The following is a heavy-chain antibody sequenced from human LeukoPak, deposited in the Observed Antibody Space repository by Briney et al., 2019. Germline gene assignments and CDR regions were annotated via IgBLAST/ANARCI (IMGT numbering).Heavy chain of an antibody. CDR2: INHSGST. V-gene: IGHV4-34*01. J-gene: IGHJ6*03. Sequence: SETLSLTCAVYGGSSSGYYWSWIRQPPGKGLEWIGEINHSGSTNYNPSLKSRVTISVDTSKNQFSLKLSSVTAADTAVYYCARAAKPGYYYYYYMDVWGKGTTVTVSS. D-gene: IGHD1-14*01. CDR1: GGSSSGYY. CDR3: ARAAKPGYYYYYYMDV.